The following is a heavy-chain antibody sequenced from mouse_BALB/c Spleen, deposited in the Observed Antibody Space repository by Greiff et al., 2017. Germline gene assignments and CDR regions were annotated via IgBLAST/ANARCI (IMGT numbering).Heavy chain of an antibody. CDR3: ARAYYGNYWDFDV. J-gene: IGHJ1*01. V-gene: IGHV2-6-7*01. CDR1: GFSLTGYG. D-gene: IGHD2-10*01. CDR2: IWGDGST. Sequence: VKLMESGPGLVAPSQSLSITCTVSGFSLTGYGVNWVRQPPGKGLEWLGMIWGDGSTDYNSALKSRLSISKDNSKSQVFLKMNSLQTDDTARYYCARAYYGNYWDFDVWGAGTTVTVSS.